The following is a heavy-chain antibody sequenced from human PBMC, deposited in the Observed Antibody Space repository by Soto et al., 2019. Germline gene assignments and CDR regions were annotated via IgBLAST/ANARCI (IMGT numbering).Heavy chain of an antibody. CDR1: GDSISRADYH. D-gene: IGHD2-8*02. Sequence: SETLSLTCTVSGDSISRADYHWSWIRQPPGKGLEWIGNIYYTGKTNYNPALESRLILSIDTSKNQFSLKVNSVTAADTAVYYCARDTWTGYIDSWGQGTLVTVSS. J-gene: IGHJ4*02. V-gene: IGHV4-30-4*01. CDR2: IYYTGKT. CDR3: ARDTWTGYIDS.